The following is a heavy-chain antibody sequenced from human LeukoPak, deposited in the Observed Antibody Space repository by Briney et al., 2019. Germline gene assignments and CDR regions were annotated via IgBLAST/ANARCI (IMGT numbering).Heavy chain of an antibody. D-gene: IGHD1-26*01. CDR1: GLTFSSYN. Sequence: GGSLRLSCAASGLTFSSYNMNWVRQAPGKGLEWVSYIRSSGNTIYYADSVKGRFTISRDNAKNSVYLQMNSLRDEDTAVYYCARYGSYPEAFDYWGQGTLVTVSS. CDR3: ARYGSYPEAFDY. J-gene: IGHJ4*02. V-gene: IGHV3-48*02. CDR2: IRSSGNTI.